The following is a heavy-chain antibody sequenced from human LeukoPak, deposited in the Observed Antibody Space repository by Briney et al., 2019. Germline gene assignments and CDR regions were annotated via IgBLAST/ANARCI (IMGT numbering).Heavy chain of an antibody. CDR1: GFTFSSYG. V-gene: IGHV3-30*02. Sequence: PGGSLRLSCAASGFTFSSYGMHWVRQAPGKGLEGVAVIWYDGSNKYYADSVKGRFTISRDNSKNTLYLQMNSLRAEDTAVYYCAKVAWEYSSSGPGDYWGQGTLVTVSS. CDR2: IWYDGSNK. J-gene: IGHJ4*02. D-gene: IGHD6-6*01. CDR3: AKVAWEYSSSGPGDY.